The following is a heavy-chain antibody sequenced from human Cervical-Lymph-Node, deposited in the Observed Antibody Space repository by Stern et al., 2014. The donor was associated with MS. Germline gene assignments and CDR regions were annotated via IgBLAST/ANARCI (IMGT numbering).Heavy chain of an antibody. CDR1: GGSISSGGSS. CDR2: ISPSGRT. CDR3: ARGGVIYTQDRNGFDV. J-gene: IGHJ3*01. Sequence: VQLVESGSGQAKPSQTLSLTCAVSGGSISSGGSSWNWIRQPPGKGLEWNGFISPSGRTYYTPSLKGRVFISVDTSKNQFALNLRSVTAADTAVYYCARGGVIYTQDRNGFDVWGQGTMVTVSS. V-gene: IGHV4-30-2*01. D-gene: IGHD2-21*01.